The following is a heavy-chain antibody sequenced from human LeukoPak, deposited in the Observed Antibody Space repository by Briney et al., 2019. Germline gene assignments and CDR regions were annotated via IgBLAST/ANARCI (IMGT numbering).Heavy chain of an antibody. V-gene: IGHV3-64*01. CDR2: ISSNGGTT. D-gene: IGHD6-19*01. CDR3: ARGLFGSSYSSGWYLMGC. CDR1: GFTFSSYA. J-gene: IGHJ4*02. Sequence: GGSLRLSCAASGFTFSSYAMHWVRQAPGKGLEHVSSISSNGGTTYYANSVKGRFTISRDNSKNTLYLQMGSLRAEDTAVYYCARGLFGSSYSSGWYLMGCWGQGTLVPVSS.